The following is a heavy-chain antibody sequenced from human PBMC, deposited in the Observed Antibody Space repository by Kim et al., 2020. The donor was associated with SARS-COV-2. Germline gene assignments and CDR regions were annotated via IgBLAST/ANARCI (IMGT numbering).Heavy chain of an antibody. V-gene: IGHV3-21*01. Sequence: GGSLRLSCAASGFTFSSYSMNWVRQAPGKGLEWVSSISSSSSYIYYADSVKGRFTISRDNAKNSLYLQMNSLRVEDTAVYYCAREMGMYNWKYHFDYWGQGTLGTVSS. J-gene: IGHJ4*02. CDR3: AREMGMYNWKYHFDY. D-gene: IGHD1-7*01. CDR2: ISSSSSYI. CDR1: GFTFSSYS.